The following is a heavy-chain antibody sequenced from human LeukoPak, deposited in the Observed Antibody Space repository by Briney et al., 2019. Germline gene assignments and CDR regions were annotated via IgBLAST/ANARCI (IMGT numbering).Heavy chain of an antibody. Sequence: SQTLSLTCVISGDSVSSTNAAWNWIRQSPSRGLEWLGRTYYRSRWYSEYARSVKSRITIDPDTSKNQFSRQLNSVTPEDAAVYYCARTQGHLDLWGRGTLVTVSS. J-gene: IGHJ2*01. CDR2: TYYRSRWYS. V-gene: IGHV6-1*01. CDR1: GDSVSSTNAA. CDR3: ARTQGHLDL.